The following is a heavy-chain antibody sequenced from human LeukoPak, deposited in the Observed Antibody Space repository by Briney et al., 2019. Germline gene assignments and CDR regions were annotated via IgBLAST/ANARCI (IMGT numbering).Heavy chain of an antibody. CDR3: AVAEYCSGGGCYSGFDY. CDR1: GYTFTSYG. J-gene: IGHJ4*02. CDR2: ISAYNGNT. D-gene: IGHD2-15*01. V-gene: IGHV1-18*01. Sequence: ASVKVSCKASGYTFTSYGISWVRQAPGQGLEWMGWISAYNGNTNYAQKLQGRVTMTTDTSTSTAYMELRSLRSDDTAVYYCAVAEYCSGGGCYSGFDYWGQGTLVTVSS.